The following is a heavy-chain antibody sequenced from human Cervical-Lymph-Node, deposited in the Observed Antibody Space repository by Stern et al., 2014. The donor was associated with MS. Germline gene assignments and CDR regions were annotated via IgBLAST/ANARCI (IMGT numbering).Heavy chain of an antibody. J-gene: IGHJ4*02. CDR2: VYYSGAT. CDR3: AKHACTGAACPFDL. Sequence: VQLVESGPGLVKPSETLSLTCAVSGDSISSYTHYWAWIRQPPGQGLEWIGCVYYSGATSYTPPLNSRVTISVNPSKNHSSLGLNSVTAADTAVYYCAKHACTGAACPFDLWGQGTLVTVSS. D-gene: IGHD2-8*02. V-gene: IGHV4-39*01. CDR1: GDSISSYTHY.